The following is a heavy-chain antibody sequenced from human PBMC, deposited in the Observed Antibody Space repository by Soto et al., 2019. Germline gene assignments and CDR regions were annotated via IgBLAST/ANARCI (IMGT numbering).Heavy chain of an antibody. V-gene: IGHV3-43*01. J-gene: IGHJ6*02. CDR2: ISWDGGST. CDR3: AKDFRKDDFWSGYSQSGMDV. CDR1: GFTFDDYT. D-gene: IGHD3-3*01. Sequence: EVQLVESGGVVVQPGGSLRLSCAASGFTFDDYTMHWVRQAPGKGLEWVSLISWDGGSTYYADSVKGRFTISRDNSKNSLYLQMNSLRTEDTALYYCAKDFRKDDFWSGYSQSGMDVWGQGTTVTVSS.